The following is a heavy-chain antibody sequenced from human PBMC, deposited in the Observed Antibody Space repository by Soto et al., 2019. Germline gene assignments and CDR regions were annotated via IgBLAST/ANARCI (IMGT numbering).Heavy chain of an antibody. CDR1: RRSFRGYF. J-gene: IGHJ4*02. CDR2: MKHGAST. Sequence: SVALSLTCAVDRRSFRGYFWTWIREPRGKGPEWSGEMKHGASTTYTPTRKRRVTISVDTSECQCSVKLNSVTAADTAVYFGARDCKSVAENLDAWGKESLVTVCS. V-gene: IGHV4-34*01. D-gene: IGHD6-19*01. CDR3: ARDCKSVAENLDA.